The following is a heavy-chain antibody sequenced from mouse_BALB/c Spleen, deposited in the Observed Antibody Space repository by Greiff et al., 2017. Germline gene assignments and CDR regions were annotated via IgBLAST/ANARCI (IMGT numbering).Heavy chain of an antibody. J-gene: IGHJ3*01. CDR3: ASYYVASFAY. V-gene: IGHV2-9*02. CDR2: IWAGGST. CDR1: GFSLTSYG. D-gene: IGHD2-1*01. Sequence: QVQLQQSGPGLVAPSQSLSITCTVSGFSLTSYGVHWVRQPPGKGLEWLGVIWAGGSTNYNSALMSRLSISKDNSKSQVFLKMNSLQTDDTAMYYCASYYVASFAYWGQGTLVTVSA.